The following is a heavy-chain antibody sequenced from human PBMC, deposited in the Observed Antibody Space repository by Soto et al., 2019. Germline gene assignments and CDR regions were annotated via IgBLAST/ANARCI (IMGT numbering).Heavy chain of an antibody. CDR2: ISSSSSYI. CDR3: AIEVIAVAAHARYYYCGMDV. J-gene: IGHJ6*02. V-gene: IGHV3-21*01. CDR1: GFTFSSYS. Sequence: PGESLKSSCAASGFTFSSYSMNWVRQAPGKGRELVSSISSSSSYIYYADSVKGRFTISRDNAKNSLYLQMNSLRAEDTAVYYCAIEVIAVAAHARYYYCGMDVWGQATTVTVS. D-gene: IGHD6-19*01.